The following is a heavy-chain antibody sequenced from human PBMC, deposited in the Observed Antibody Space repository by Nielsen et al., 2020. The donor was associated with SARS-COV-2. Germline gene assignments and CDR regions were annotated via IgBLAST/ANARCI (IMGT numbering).Heavy chain of an antibody. V-gene: IGHV1-69*01. Sequence: WVRQAPGQGLEWMGGIIPIFGTANYAQKFQGRVTITADESTSTAYMELSSLRSEDTAVYYCARLAAAGTFWFDPWGQGTLVTVSS. D-gene: IGHD6-13*01. CDR2: IIPIFGTA. CDR3: ARLAAAGTFWFDP. J-gene: IGHJ5*02.